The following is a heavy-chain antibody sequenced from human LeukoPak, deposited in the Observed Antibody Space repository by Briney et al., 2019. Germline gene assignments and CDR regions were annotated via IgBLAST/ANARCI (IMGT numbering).Heavy chain of an antibody. D-gene: IGHD6-19*01. V-gene: IGHV3-23*01. J-gene: IGHJ6*03. CDR2: FTGGGGGA. CDR3: ARGHNSGSYYYMDV. Sequence: GGSLRLSCAASGFTFNNYAMTWVRQAPGKGPEWVSGFTGGGGGAYYADSVKGRFTISRDNSMNTLSLQMNSLRAEDTAIYYCARGHNSGSYYYMDVWGKGTTVTVS. CDR1: GFTFNNYA.